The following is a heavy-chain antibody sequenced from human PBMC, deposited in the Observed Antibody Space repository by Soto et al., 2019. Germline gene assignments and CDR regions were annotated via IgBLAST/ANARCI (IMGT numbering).Heavy chain of an antibody. Sequence: PGGSLRLSCAASGFTFSSYGMHWVRQAPGKGLEWVAVISYDGSNKYYADSVKGRFTISRDNSKNTLYLQMNSPRAEDTAVYYCAKDFASGSPAYDYWGQGTLVTVSS. J-gene: IGHJ4*02. CDR3: AKDFASGSPAYDY. CDR1: GFTFSSYG. D-gene: IGHD1-26*01. CDR2: ISYDGSNK. V-gene: IGHV3-30*18.